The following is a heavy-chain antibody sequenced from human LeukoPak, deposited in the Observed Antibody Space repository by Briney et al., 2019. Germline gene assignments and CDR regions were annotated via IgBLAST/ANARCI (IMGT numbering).Heavy chain of an antibody. Sequence: SETLSLTCAVYGGSFSGYYWSWIRQPPGKGLEWIGEINHSGSTNYNPSLKSRVTISVDTSKNQFSLKLSSVTAADTAVYYCATLWFGELFTGYYYYGMDVWGQGTTVTVSS. CDR3: ATLWFGELFTGYYYYGMDV. V-gene: IGHV4-34*01. D-gene: IGHD3-10*01. CDR1: GGSFSGYY. CDR2: INHSGST. J-gene: IGHJ6*02.